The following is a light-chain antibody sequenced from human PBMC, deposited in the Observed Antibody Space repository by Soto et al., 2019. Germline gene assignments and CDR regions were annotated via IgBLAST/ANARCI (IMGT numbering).Light chain of an antibody. J-gene: IGKJ5*01. CDR2: DVS. V-gene: IGKV3-15*01. Sequence: EIRMTQSPGTLSVSPGERATLSCRAAQGVTTNFAWYQQKSGQSPRLLIYDVSNRATGVPARFSGSGSETDFTLTISGLRSEDSAVYICQQYNNWPFSFGQGTRLEIK. CDR3: QQYNNWPFS. CDR1: QGVTTN.